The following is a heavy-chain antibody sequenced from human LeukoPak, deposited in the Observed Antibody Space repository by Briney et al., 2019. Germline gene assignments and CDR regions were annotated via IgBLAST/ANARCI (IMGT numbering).Heavy chain of an antibody. D-gene: IGHD3-10*01. V-gene: IGHV4-59*01. J-gene: IGHJ3*02. CDR3: SRENAMFRGAFDAFDI. Sequence: SETLFLTCTVSGGSISSYAWSWIRQPPGKGLEWIGDICYSGSTNYNPSLYSLATVSVDTSNYQYSLKLSSVTAAETDVYYCSRENAMFRGAFDAFDIWGRGTMVTVSS. CDR1: GGSISSYA. CDR2: ICYSGST.